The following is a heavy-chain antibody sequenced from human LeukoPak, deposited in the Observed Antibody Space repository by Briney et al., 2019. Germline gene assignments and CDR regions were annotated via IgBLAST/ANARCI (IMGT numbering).Heavy chain of an antibody. V-gene: IGHV3-21*01. CDR1: GFTFSSYN. CDR3: ARGDTAMVMRGDY. D-gene: IGHD5-18*01. CDR2: ITSGSSYI. J-gene: IGHJ4*02. Sequence: GGSLRLSCAASGFTFSSYNMNWVRQAPGKGLEWVSSITSGSSYIYYADSVKGRFTISRDNAKNSLYLQMNSLRAEDTAVYYCARGDTAMVMRGDYWGQGTLVTVSS.